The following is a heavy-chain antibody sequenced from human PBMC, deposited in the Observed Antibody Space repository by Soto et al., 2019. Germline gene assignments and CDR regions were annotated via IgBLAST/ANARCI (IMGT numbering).Heavy chain of an antibody. J-gene: IGHJ4*02. CDR2: ISGSGGST. CDR3: AKGRTVVLWFGGLGPLGY. V-gene: IGHV3-23*01. Sequence: EVQLLESGGGLVQPGGSLRLSCAASGFTFSSYAMSWVRQAPGKGLEWVSAISGSGGSTYYADSVKGRFTISSDNSKNTLYLQMKSLRAEDTAVYYCAKGRTVVLWFGGLGPLGYWGQGTLVTVSS. D-gene: IGHD3-10*01. CDR1: GFTFSSYA.